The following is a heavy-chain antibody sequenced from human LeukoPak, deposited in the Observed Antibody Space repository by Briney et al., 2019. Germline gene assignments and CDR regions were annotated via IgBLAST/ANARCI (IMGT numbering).Heavy chain of an antibody. V-gene: IGHV4-39*07. CDR3: ARAGVGWLVHFWFDP. Sequence: PSETLSLTCTVSGGSISSSSYYWGWIRQPPGKGLEWIGSIYYSGSTYYNPSLKSRVTISVDTSKNQFSLKLSSVTAADTAVYYCARAGVGWLVHFWFDPWGQGTLVTVSS. CDR1: GGSISSSSYY. CDR2: IYYSGST. D-gene: IGHD6-19*01. J-gene: IGHJ5*02.